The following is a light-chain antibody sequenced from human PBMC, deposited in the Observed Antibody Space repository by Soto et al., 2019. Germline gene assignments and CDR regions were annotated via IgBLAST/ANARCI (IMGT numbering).Light chain of an antibody. V-gene: IGLV2-23*01. J-gene: IGLJ3*02. CDR3: CSYAYTFSV. Sequence: QSALTQPRSVSGSPGQSVTISCIGTSTDVGSYNLFSWYQQHPGKAPKLIIYEGTKRPAGVSNRFSGSKSGNTASLTVSGLQAEDEADYFCCSYAYTFSVFGGGTKLTVL. CDR2: EGT. CDR1: STDVGSYNL.